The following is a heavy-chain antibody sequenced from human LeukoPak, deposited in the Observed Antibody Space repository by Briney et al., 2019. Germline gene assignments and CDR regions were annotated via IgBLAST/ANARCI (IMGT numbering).Heavy chain of an antibody. D-gene: IGHD6-13*01. J-gene: IGHJ5*02. V-gene: IGHV3-7*04. Sequence: QPGGSLRLSCAAHQLTFSSYCMTWLRQGPGKGLEWVASIKQDGSEKYYVDSVKGRFTISRDNAKNSLYLQMNSLRAEDTAVYYCARGHSSSPNWFDPWGQGTLVTVSS. CDR1: QLTFSSYC. CDR3: ARGHSSSPNWFDP. CDR2: IKQDGSEK.